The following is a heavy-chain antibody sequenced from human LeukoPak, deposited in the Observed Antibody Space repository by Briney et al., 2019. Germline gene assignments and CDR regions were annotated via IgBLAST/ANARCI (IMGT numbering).Heavy chain of an antibody. CDR3: ARVEQWPDNTDP. CDR2: IYYSGST. D-gene: IGHD6-19*01. V-gene: IGHV4-59*01. Sequence: SETLSLTCSVSGDSISNYFWSWIRQPPGKGLEWIGYIYYSGSTNYNPSLKSRVTISMDTSKNQFSLKLSSVTAADTAVYYCARVEQWPDNTDPWGQGTLVTVSS. CDR1: GDSISNYF. J-gene: IGHJ5*02.